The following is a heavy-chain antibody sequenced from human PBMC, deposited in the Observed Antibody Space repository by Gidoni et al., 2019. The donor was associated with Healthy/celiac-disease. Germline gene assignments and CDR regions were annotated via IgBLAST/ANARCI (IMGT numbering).Heavy chain of an antibody. CDR3: ARDLGEQWLVQVNAFDI. D-gene: IGHD6-19*01. CDR1: GFTFSSYC. V-gene: IGHV3-33*01. CDR2: IWYDGSNK. Sequence: VVQPGRSLRLSFAASGFTFSSYCMHWVRQAPGKGLEWVAVIWYDGSNKYYADSVKGRFTISRDNSKNPLYLQMNSLRAEDTAVYYCARDLGEQWLVQVNAFDIWGQGTMVTVSS. J-gene: IGHJ3*02.